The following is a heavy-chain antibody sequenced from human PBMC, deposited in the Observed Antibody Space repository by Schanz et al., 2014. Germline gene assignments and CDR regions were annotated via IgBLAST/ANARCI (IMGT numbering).Heavy chain of an antibody. CDR3: ARIGGSVFDS. CDR2: IGNGGVTI. V-gene: IGHV3-11*01. CDR1: GFPFSDYF. D-gene: IGHD3-10*01. Sequence: VQLVESGGDLVQPGGSLRLSCTASGFPFSDYFMAWIRQPPGRGLEWVSYIGNGGVTIYYADSVKGRFTISRDNSKISLYLQMNNLRAEDTAVYYCARIGGSVFDSWGQGTLVTVSS. J-gene: IGHJ4*02.